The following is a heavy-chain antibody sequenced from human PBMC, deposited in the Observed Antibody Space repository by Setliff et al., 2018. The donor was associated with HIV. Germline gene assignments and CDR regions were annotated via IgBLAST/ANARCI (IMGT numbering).Heavy chain of an antibody. J-gene: IGHJ1*01. CDR2: INVGKGDT. V-gene: IGHV1-3*01. Sequence: RASVKVSCKTSGYTFTTYSIHWVRQAPGQSLEWMGWINVGKGDTKYSQELQGRITLTTDTSANTAYMELSSLRSDDTAVYFCVRGVTRDISGYYRDEYFQHWGQGTPVTVSS. CDR3: VRGVTRDISGYYRDEYFQH. D-gene: IGHD3-22*01. CDR1: GYTFTTYS.